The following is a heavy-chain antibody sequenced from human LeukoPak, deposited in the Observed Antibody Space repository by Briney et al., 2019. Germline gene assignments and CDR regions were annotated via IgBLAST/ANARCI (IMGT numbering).Heavy chain of an antibody. Sequence: GGSLGLSCAASGFTFSNYAMNWVRQAPGKGLEWVSSITGSGSVTNYADSVKGRFAISRDNSKNTVYLQMTSLRADGTAIYFCAKDSDTPGCFDYWGQGTPVTVSS. J-gene: IGHJ4*02. CDR2: ITGSGSVT. CDR1: GFTFSNYA. CDR3: AKDSDTPGCFDY. D-gene: IGHD2-2*02. V-gene: IGHV3-23*01.